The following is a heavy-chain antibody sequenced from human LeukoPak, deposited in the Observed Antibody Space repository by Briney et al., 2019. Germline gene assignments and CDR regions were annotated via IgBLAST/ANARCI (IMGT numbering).Heavy chain of an antibody. V-gene: IGHV3-23*01. J-gene: IGHJ5*02. CDR1: GFTFSSYA. CDR3: AKEFSRWGFDP. Sequence: GGSLRLSCAASGFTFSSYAMSWVRQAPGKGLEWVSGISGSGDNTYYADSVKGRFTISRDNAANSLYLQMNSLRAEDTAVYYCAKEFSRWGFDPWGQGTLVTVSS. CDR2: ISGSGDNT. D-gene: IGHD4-23*01.